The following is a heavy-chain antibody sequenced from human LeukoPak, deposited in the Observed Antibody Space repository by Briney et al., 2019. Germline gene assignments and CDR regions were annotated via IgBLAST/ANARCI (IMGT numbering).Heavy chain of an antibody. D-gene: IGHD3-3*01. CDR2: MYTGGGR. Sequence: GGSLRLSCAASGFSVSNYYMSWVRQPPGKGLEWVSVMYTGGGRYYGDSVKGRFTISRHNSKNTLYLQMSSLRVEDTAIYYCVRERMNVLRFLEWSTFDYWGQGTLAIVSS. V-gene: IGHV3-66*01. CDR3: VRERMNVLRFLEWSTFDY. CDR1: GFSVSNYY. J-gene: IGHJ4*02.